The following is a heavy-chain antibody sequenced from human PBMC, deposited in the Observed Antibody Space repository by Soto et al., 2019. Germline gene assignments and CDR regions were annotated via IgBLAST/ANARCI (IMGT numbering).Heavy chain of an antibody. Sequence: XXTLSLTFTVSGLSVTSDIHWSWIRQAPGKGLEWIGYAYYRGGTRYNPSLKSRLTISVDTSKNQFSLSLSSVTPTDKAVYYCARDLGQGNTPAHNYFDFWGQGSLVTVSS. CDR3: ARDLGQGNTPAHNYFDF. D-gene: IGHD3-16*01. CDR1: GLSVTSDIH. J-gene: IGHJ4*02. CDR2: AYYRGGT. V-gene: IGHV4-61*01.